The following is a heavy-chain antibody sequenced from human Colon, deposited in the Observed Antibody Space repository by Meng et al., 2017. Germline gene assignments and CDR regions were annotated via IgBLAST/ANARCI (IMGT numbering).Heavy chain of an antibody. CDR1: GFTFRNYN. CDR3: ARDHDNGWSFGY. Sequence: EVQLVESGGGLVKPGGSRRLSCAVSGFTFRNYNMHWIRQAPGKGLEWVSSISGTTYLYYADSVKGRFTISRDNDKNLLFLQMSSLRAEDTAVYYCARDHDNGWSFGYWGQGILVTSPQ. J-gene: IGHJ4*02. V-gene: IGHV3-69-1*02. D-gene: IGHD6-19*01. CDR2: ISGTTYL.